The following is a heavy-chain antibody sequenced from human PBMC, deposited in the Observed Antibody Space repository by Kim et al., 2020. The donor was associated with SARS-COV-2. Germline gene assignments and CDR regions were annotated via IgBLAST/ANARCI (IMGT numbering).Heavy chain of an antibody. J-gene: IGHJ6*02. V-gene: IGHV4-31*03. CDR3: ARAYSSSWMVYYGMDV. D-gene: IGHD6-13*01. CDR1: GGSISSGGYY. CDR2: IYYSGST. Sequence: SETLSLTCTVSGGSISSGGYYWSWIRQHPGKGLEWIGYIYYSGSTYYNPSLKSRVTISEDTSKNQFSLKLSSVTAADTAVYYCARAYSSSWMVYYGMDVWGQGTTVTVSS.